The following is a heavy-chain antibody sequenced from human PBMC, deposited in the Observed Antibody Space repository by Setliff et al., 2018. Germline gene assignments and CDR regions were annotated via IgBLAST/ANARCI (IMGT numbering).Heavy chain of an antibody. CDR1: GFSFSSYT. D-gene: IGHD1-1*01. CDR3: VRGLSDRVNWFAFDY. J-gene: IGHJ4*02. Sequence: GGSLRLSCAASGFSFSSYTMNWVRQAPGKGLEWMSSIGGSSNTIFYADSVRGRFTISRDNAKNSVDLQMSSLRPEDTAIYFCVRGLSDRVNWFAFDYRGQETLVTVS. CDR2: IGGSSNTI. V-gene: IGHV3-21*06.